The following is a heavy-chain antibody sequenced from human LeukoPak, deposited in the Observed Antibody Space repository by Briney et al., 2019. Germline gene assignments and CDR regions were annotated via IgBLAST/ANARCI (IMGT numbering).Heavy chain of an antibody. V-gene: IGHV1-18*01. J-gene: IGHJ4*02. Sequence: ASEKVSCKASGYIFTYYGITWVRQAPGQGLEWMGWISAYNGDTKYAQKFQGRVTMTIEASTSTAYMEVRSLTSDDTAVYYCARDFSNTSGFKVVVDYWGQGTLVTVSS. D-gene: IGHD3-22*01. CDR2: ISAYNGDT. CDR1: GYIFTYYG. CDR3: ARDFSNTSGFKVVVDY.